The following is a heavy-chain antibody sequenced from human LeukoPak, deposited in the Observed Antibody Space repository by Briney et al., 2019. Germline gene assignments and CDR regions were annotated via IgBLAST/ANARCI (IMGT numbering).Heavy chain of an antibody. Sequence: GGSLRLSCAVSGITLSNYGVSWVRQAPGKGLEWVAGISGSGGGTNYADSVKGRFTISRDNSKNTLYLQMNSLRAEDTAVYFCAKRGVVIRVILVGFHKEAYYFDSWGQGALVTVSS. V-gene: IGHV3-23*01. CDR3: AKRGVVIRVILVGFHKEAYYFDS. D-gene: IGHD3-22*01. J-gene: IGHJ4*02. CDR1: GITLSNYG. CDR2: ISGSGGGT.